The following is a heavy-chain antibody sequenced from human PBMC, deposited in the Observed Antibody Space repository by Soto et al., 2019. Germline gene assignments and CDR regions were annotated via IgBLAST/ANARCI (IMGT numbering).Heavy chain of an antibody. CDR2: IIPIFGTA. CDR3: AVGGCGGSSCPTKPTYYYYYGMDV. D-gene: IGHD2-21*01. V-gene: IGHV1-69*12. CDR1: GGTFSSYA. Sequence: QVQLVQSGAEVKKPGSSVKVSCKASGGTFSSYAISWVRQAPGQGLEWMGGIIPIFGTANYAQKFQGRVTITADESTSRADMELSSMRSEDTAAYYCAVGGCGGSSCPTKPTYYYYYGMDVWGQGTTVTVSS. J-gene: IGHJ6*02.